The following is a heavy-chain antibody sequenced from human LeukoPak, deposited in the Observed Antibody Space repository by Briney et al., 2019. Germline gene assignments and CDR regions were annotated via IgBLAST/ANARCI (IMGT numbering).Heavy chain of an antibody. CDR3: AREGSPGEMSTSCLY. CDR1: GFTFTSSA. V-gene: IGHV1-58*01. Sequence: SVKVSCKASGFTFTSSAVQWVRQARGQRLEWIGWIVVGSGNTNYAQKFQGRVTITADESTSTAYMELSSLRSEDTAVYYCAREGSPGEMSTSCLYWGQGTLVTVSS. J-gene: IGHJ4*02. CDR2: IVVGSGNT. D-gene: IGHD2-2*01.